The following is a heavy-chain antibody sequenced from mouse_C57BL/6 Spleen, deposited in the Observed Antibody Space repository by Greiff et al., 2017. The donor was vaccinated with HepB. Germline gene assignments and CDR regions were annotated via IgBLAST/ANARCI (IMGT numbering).Heavy chain of an antibody. CDR3: ALSTTVVATDY. Sequence: VQLQQSGAELVKPGASVKLSCTASGFNIKHYYMHWVKQRTEQGLEWIGRIDPEDGETKYAPKFKGKATITADTSSNTAYLQLSSLTSEDTAVYYCALSTTVVATDYWGQGTTLTVSS. V-gene: IGHV14-2*01. D-gene: IGHD1-1*01. CDR1: GFNIKHYY. J-gene: IGHJ2*01. CDR2: IDPEDGET.